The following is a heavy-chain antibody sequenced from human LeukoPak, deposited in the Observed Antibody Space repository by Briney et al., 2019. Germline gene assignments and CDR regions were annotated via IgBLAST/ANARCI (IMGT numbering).Heavy chain of an antibody. Sequence: PGGSLRLSCAASAFTFSSHPMGWVRRAPGKGLELVSSICSSIGCTYYADSVRGRFAISRDDSKNTLYLQMNSLRAEDTAVYYCARISLAPSDNFDSWGQGTLVTVSS. D-gene: IGHD2-15*01. CDR3: ARISLAPSDNFDS. J-gene: IGHJ4*02. V-gene: IGHV3-23*01. CDR2: ICSSIGCT. CDR1: AFTFSSHP.